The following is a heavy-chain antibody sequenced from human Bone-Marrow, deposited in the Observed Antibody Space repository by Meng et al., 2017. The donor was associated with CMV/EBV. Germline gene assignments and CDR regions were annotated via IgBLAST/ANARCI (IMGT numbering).Heavy chain of an antibody. Sequence: ASVKVSCKASGYTFTGYYMHWVRQAPGQGLEWMGWINPNSGGTNYAQKFQGRVTMTRDTSISTAYMELSRLRSDDTAVYYCARERNVVVVAKDFRKPQPIEPIDYWGQGTLVTVYS. CDR1: GYTFTGYY. D-gene: IGHD2-15*01. CDR2: INPNSGGT. CDR3: ARERNVVVVAKDFRKPQPIEPIDY. V-gene: IGHV1-2*02. J-gene: IGHJ4*02.